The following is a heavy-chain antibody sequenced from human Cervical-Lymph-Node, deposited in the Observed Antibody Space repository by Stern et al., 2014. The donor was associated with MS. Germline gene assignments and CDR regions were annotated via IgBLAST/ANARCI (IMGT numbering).Heavy chain of an antibody. V-gene: IGHV1-58*02. CDR2: IVVYSADT. J-gene: IGHJ6*02. CDR3: AAEGEYIRSGIYHYTGMDV. Sequence: QLVESGPEVKRPWTSVRVSCKASGFTFLSSAMQWVRHARGPLLEWIGFIVVYSADTRYAQKFHDRVTISRDMSTSTVNMELGSLRSEDTAVYYWAAEGEYIRSGIYHYTGMDVWGQGTTVTVSS. D-gene: IGHD3-10*01. CDR1: GFTFLSSA.